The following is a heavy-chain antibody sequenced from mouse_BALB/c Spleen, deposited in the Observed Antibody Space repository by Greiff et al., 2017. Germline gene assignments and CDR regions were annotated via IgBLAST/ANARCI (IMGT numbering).Heavy chain of an antibody. J-gene: IGHJ2*01. CDR3: ARSHYGNYDYFDY. CDR2: ISSGSSTI. D-gene: IGHD2-1*01. CDR1: GFTFSSFG. Sequence: EVQVVESGGGLVQPGGSRKLSCAASGFTFSSFGMHWVRQAPEKGLEWVAYISSGSSTIYYADTVKGRFTISRDNPKNTLFLQMTSLRSEDTAMYYCARSHYGNYDYFDYWGQGTTLTVSS. V-gene: IGHV5-17*02.